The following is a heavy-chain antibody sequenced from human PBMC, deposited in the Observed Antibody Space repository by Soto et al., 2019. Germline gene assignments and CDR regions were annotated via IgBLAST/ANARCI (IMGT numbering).Heavy chain of an antibody. CDR2: INYSGST. D-gene: IGHD1-1*01. CDR1: GGSFNRDY. V-gene: IGHV4-34*01. J-gene: IGHJ6*02. Sequence: PSETLSLTCAIYGGSFNRDYWSWIRQPPGKGLEWIGEINYSGSTDYNPSLKSRVTISVDTSKNQFSLKLISVTAADTAVYHCARVATKWYMGVRYYYGMDVWGQGTTVTVSS. CDR3: ARVATKWYMGVRYYYGMDV.